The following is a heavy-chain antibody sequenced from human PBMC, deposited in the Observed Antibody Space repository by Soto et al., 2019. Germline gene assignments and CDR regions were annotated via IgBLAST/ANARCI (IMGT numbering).Heavy chain of an antibody. CDR1: GGTFSSYA. Sequence: GASVKVSCNASGGTFSSYAISWVRQAPGQGLEWMGGIIPIFGTANYAQKFQGRVTITADESTSTAYMELSSLRSEDTAVYYCARALFWRYCSGGSCRQYNWFDPWGQGTLVTVSS. D-gene: IGHD2-15*01. V-gene: IGHV1-69*13. CDR2: IIPIFGTA. CDR3: ARALFWRYCSGGSCRQYNWFDP. J-gene: IGHJ5*02.